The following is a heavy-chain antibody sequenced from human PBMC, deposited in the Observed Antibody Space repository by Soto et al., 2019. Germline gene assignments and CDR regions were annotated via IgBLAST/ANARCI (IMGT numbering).Heavy chain of an antibody. V-gene: IGHV4-61*01. CDR2: IYYSGST. Sequence: QVQLQESGPGLVKPSETLSLTCTVSGGSVSSGSYYWSWIRQPPGKGLEWIGYIYYSGSTNYNPSLKSRVTIAVDTSKNQFSLKLSSVTAADTAVYYCAREVPWGGSYYGSGIRDYWGQGTLVTVSS. D-gene: IGHD3-10*01. CDR1: GGSVSSGSYY. J-gene: IGHJ4*02. CDR3: AREVPWGGSYYGSGIRDY.